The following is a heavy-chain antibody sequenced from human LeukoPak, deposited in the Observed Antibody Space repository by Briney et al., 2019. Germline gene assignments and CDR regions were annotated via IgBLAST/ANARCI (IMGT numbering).Heavy chain of an antibody. J-gene: IGHJ4*02. D-gene: IGHD2-21*02. CDR3: AGSNGLVTTILPDY. Sequence: PSETLSLTCTVSRGSIRSYYWSWIRQAPGTGLEWIGYIYYGGHAVYNPSLKSRLSISLDTFKSQFSLNLNSVTTADTAVYYCAGSNGLVTTILPDYWGQGTLVTVSS. CDR1: RGSIRSYY. CDR2: IYYGGHA. V-gene: IGHV4-59*01.